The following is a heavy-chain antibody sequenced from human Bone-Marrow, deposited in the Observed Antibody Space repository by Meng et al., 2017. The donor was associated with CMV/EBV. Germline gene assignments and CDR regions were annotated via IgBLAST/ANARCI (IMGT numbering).Heavy chain of an antibody. CDR3: AKDARGATATRRVTNWFDP. V-gene: IGHV3-23*01. CDR1: GFNFNNYA. Sequence: GGSLRLSCAVSGFNFNNYAMEWVRQAPGKGLEWVSAISGSGGSTYYADSVKGRFTISRDNSKNTLYLKMNSLRAEDTAVYYCAKDARGATATRRVTNWFDPWGQGTLVTVSS. CDR2: ISGSGGST. J-gene: IGHJ5*02. D-gene: IGHD1-26*01.